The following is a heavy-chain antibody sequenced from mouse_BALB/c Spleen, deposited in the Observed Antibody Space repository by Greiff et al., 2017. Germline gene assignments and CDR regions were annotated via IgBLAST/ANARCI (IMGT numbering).Heavy chain of an antibody. J-gene: IGHJ2*01. CDR2: ISCYNGAT. D-gene: IGHD2-12*01. CDR1: GYSFTGYY. Sequence: LVKTGASVKISCKASGYSFTGYYIHWVKQSHGKSLEWIGYISCYNGATSYNQKFKGKATFNVDTSSITAYMQFNSLTSEDSAVYYCARGELRHGFDYWGQGTTLTVSS. CDR3: ARGELRHGFDY. V-gene: IGHV1S34*01.